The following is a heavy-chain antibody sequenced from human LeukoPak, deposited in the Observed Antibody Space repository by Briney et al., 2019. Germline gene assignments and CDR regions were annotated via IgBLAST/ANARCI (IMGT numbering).Heavy chain of an antibody. CDR1: EFTFSRYW. J-gene: IGHJ3*02. Sequence: GGSLRFSCTASEFTFSRYWMSWVRQAPGKGLEWVANIKEDGSEKYYVDSVKGRFTISRDNAKNSLYLQMNSLRAEDTAVYYCAGRIFDIWGQGTMVTVSS. V-gene: IGHV3-7*01. D-gene: IGHD1-26*01. CDR2: IKEDGSEK. CDR3: AGRIFDI.